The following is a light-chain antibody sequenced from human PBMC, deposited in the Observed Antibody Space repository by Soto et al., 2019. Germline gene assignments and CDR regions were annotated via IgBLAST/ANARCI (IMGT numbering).Light chain of an antibody. J-gene: IGKJ5*01. CDR3: QQSYSTPIT. V-gene: IGKV1-39*01. Sequence: DIQMTQYQSSLSASVGDRVTITCRASQSISSYLNWYQQKPGKAPKLLIYAASSLQSGVPSRFSGSGSGTDFTLTISSLQPEDFATYYCQQSYSTPITFGQGRRLAIK. CDR2: AAS. CDR1: QSISSY.